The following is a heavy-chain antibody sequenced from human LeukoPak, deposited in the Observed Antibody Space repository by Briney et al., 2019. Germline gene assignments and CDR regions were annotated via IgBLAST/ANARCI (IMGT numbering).Heavy chain of an antibody. D-gene: IGHD2-2*01. CDR3: ARADCSSSTCYLRRSWFDP. CDR1: GFSFSGHD. Sequence: PGGSLRLSCAASGFSFSGHDMNWVRQAPGKGLEWVSSISFSSTYIYYADSVRGRFTISRDNATNSLYLQMNSLRVEDTAVYYSARADCSSSTCYLRRSWFDPWGEGTLVTVSS. V-gene: IGHV3-21*01. CDR2: ISFSSTYI. J-gene: IGHJ5*02.